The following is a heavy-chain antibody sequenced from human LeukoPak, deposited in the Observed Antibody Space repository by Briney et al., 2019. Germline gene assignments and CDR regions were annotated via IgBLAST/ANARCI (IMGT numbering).Heavy chain of an antibody. Sequence: ASVKVSCKASGYTFTRYGITWVRQAPGRGLEWMGWIRAYNGNTNYAQKLQGRVTMTTDTSTSTAYMELRSLISDDTAVYYCAVYYDRRYYMDVWGKGTTVTVSS. CDR2: IRAYNGNT. CDR3: AVYYDRRYYMDV. V-gene: IGHV1-18*01. CDR1: GYTFTRYG. J-gene: IGHJ6*03. D-gene: IGHD3-22*01.